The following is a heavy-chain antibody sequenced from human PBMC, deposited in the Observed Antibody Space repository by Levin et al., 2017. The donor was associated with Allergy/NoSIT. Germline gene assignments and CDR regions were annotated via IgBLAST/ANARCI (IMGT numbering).Heavy chain of an antibody. Sequence: ASVKVSCKASGYTFTSYGISWVRQAPGQGLEWMGWISAYNGNTNYAQKLQGRVTMTTDTSTSTAYMELRSLRSDDTAVYYCARSVMITFGGVIVTPGDYFDYWGQGTLVTVSS. CDR2: ISAYNGNT. J-gene: IGHJ4*02. V-gene: IGHV1-18*01. CDR3: ARSVMITFGGVIVTPGDYFDY. CDR1: GYTFTSYG. D-gene: IGHD3-16*02.